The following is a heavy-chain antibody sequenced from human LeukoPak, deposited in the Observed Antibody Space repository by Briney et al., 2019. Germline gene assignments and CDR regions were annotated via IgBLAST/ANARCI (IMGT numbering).Heavy chain of an antibody. J-gene: IGHJ4*02. V-gene: IGHV3-74*01. CDR3: ASAGSYFTDYYFDY. Sequence: GGSLRLSCAASGFTFSNYWMHWVRQAPGKGLVWVSRINSDGSRTTYADSVKGRFTISRDNAKNTLYLQMNSLGAEDTAVYYCASAGSYFTDYYFDYWGQGTLVTVSS. D-gene: IGHD3-10*01. CDR1: GFTFSNYW. CDR2: INSDGSRT.